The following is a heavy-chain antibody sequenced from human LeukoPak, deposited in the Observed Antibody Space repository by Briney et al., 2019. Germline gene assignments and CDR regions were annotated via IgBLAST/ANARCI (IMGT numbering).Heavy chain of an antibody. V-gene: IGHV4-39*01. CDR1: GGSISSSRYY. J-gene: IGHJ4*02. CDR3: ARQGIVGAINFDY. D-gene: IGHD1-26*01. Sequence: SETLSLTCTVSGGSISSSRYYWGWIRQPPGKGLEWIGSIYYSGSTYYNPSLKSRVTISVDTSKNQFSLKLSSVTAADTAVYYCARQGIVGAINFDYWGQGTLVTVSS. CDR2: IYYSGST.